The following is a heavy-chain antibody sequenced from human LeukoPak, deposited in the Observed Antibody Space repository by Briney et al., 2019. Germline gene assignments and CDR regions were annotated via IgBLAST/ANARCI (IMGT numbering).Heavy chain of an antibody. V-gene: IGHV7-4-1*02. CDR3: TRQGPGYCGSTSCYGVDY. J-gene: IGHJ4*02. CDR1: GYTFTGYY. D-gene: IGHD2-2*01. CDR2: INTNTGNP. Sequence: VASVKVSCKASGYTFTGYYMHWVRQAPGQGLEWMGWINTNTGNPTYAQGFTGRFVFSLDTSVSTAYLQISSLKAEDTAVYYCTRQGPGYCGSTSCYGVDYWGQGTLVTVSS.